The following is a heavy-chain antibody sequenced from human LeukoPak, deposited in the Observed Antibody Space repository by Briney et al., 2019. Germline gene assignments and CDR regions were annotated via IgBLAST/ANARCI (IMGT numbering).Heavy chain of an antibody. J-gene: IGHJ4*02. V-gene: IGHV1-69*04. Sequence: SVKVSCKASGGTFSSYAISWVRQAPGQGLEWMGRIVPILGIANYAQKFQGRVTITADKSTSTAYMELSSLRSEDTAVYYCARMQVVRGVTSFDYWGQGTLVTVSS. CDR2: IVPILGIA. D-gene: IGHD3-10*01. CDR3: ARMQVVRGVTSFDY. CDR1: GGTFSSYA.